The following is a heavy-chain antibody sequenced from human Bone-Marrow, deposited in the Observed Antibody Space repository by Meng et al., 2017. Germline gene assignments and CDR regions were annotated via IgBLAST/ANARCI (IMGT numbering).Heavy chain of an antibody. J-gene: IGHJ4*02. Sequence: ASVKVSCKASGYTFTSYYMHWVRQAPGQGLEGMGIINPSGGSTSYAQKLQGRVTMTTDTSTSTAYMELRSLRSDDTAVYYCGRYYYGSGGPFDYWGQGTLVTGAS. CDR2: INPSGGST. CDR1: GYTFTSYY. V-gene: IGHV1-46*01. D-gene: IGHD3-10*01. CDR3: GRYYYGSGGPFDY.